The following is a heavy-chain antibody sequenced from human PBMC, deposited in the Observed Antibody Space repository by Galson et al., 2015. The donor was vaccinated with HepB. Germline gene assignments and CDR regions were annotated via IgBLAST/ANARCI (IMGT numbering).Heavy chain of an antibody. V-gene: IGHV3-21*01. CDR2: ISSSSSYI. CDR1: GFTFSSYS. Sequence: SLRLSCAASGFTFSSYSMNWVRQAPGKGLEWVSSISSSSSYIYYADSVKGRFTISRDNAKNSLYLQMNSLRAEDTAVYYCARDPVVVIPGTLEDYWGQGTLVTVSS. CDR3: ARDPVVVIPGTLEDY. D-gene: IGHD2-21*01. J-gene: IGHJ4*02.